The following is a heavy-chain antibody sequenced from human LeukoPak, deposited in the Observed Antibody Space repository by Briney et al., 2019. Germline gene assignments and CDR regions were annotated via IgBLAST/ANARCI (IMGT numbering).Heavy chain of an antibody. CDR2: SDPEDGET. Sequence: ASVKVSCKVSGYTLTELSMHWVRQAPGKGLEWMGGSDPEDGETIYAQKFQGRVTMTEDTSTDTAYMELSSLRSEDTAVYYCATFPMYYYDSSGYRVDDYWGQGTLVTVSS. D-gene: IGHD3-22*01. J-gene: IGHJ4*02. CDR1: GYTLTELS. CDR3: ATFPMYYYDSSGYRVDDY. V-gene: IGHV1-24*01.